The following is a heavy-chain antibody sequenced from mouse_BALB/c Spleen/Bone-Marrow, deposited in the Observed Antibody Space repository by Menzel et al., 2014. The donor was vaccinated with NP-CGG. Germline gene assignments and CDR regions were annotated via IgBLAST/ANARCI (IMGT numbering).Heavy chain of an antibody. D-gene: IGHD2-10*02. V-gene: IGHV5-6-2*01. CDR2: INSNGGST. CDR3: ARHGGYGNYFDY. J-gene: IGHJ2*01. Sequence: EVQGVESGGGLVKLGGSLKLSCAASGFTFSSXYMSWVRQTPEKRLELVAAINSNGGSTYYPDTVKGRFTISRDNAKNTLYLQMSSLKSEDTALYYCARHGGYGNYFDYWGQGTTLTVSS. CDR1: GFTFSSXY.